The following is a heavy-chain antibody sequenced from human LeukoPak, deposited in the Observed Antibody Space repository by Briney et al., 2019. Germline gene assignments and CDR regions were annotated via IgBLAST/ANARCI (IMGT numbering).Heavy chain of an antibody. CDR3: ARARRNDYNTYYFDY. J-gene: IGHJ4*02. Sequence: GSLRLSCAPSGFTFSNSWMSWVRQAPGKGLEWVANIKQDGSEKYYVDSVKGRFTISRDNAKNSLYLQMSSLRAEDTAVYFCARARRNDYNTYYFDYWGQGTLVTVSS. CDR1: GFTFSNSW. CDR2: IKQDGSEK. V-gene: IGHV3-7*03. D-gene: IGHD4-11*01.